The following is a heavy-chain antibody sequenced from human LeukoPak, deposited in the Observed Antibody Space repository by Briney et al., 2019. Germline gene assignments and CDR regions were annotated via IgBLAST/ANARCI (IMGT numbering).Heavy chain of an antibody. D-gene: IGHD3-9*01. CDR3: AKDLQLYDILTGYYGDFGY. CDR1: GFTFSSYA. Sequence: GGSLRLSCAASGFTFSSYAMSWVRQAPGKGLEWVSAISGSGGSTYYADSVKGRFTISRDNSKNTLYLQMNSLRAEDTAVYYCAKDLQLYDILTGYYGDFGYWGQGTLVTVSS. J-gene: IGHJ4*02. V-gene: IGHV3-23*01. CDR2: ISGSGGST.